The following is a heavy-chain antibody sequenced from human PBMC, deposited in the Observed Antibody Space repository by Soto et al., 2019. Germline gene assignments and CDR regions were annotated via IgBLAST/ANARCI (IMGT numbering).Heavy chain of an antibody. V-gene: IGHV1-8*01. D-gene: IGHD3-3*01. CDR1: GYTFTSYD. Sequence: ASVKVSCKASGYTFTSYDTNWVRQATGQGLEWMGWMNPNSGNTGYAQKFQGRVTMTRNTSISTAYMELSSLRSEDTAVYYCARALRFLEWTHYGMDVWGQGTTVTVSS. J-gene: IGHJ6*02. CDR3: ARALRFLEWTHYGMDV. CDR2: MNPNSGNT.